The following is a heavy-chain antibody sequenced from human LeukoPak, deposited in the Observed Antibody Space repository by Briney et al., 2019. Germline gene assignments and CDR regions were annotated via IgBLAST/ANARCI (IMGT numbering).Heavy chain of an antibody. V-gene: IGHV4-34*01. J-gene: IGHJ3*02. CDR1: GGSFSGYY. CDR2: INHSGST. D-gene: IGHD3-22*01. CDR3: ARDPSRYYYDSSARAFDI. Sequence: SETLSLTCAVYGGSFSGYYWSWLRQPPGKGLEWIGEINHSGSTNYNPSLKSRVTISVDTSKNQFSLKLSSVTAADTAVYYCARDPSRYYYDSSARAFDIWGQGTMVTVSS.